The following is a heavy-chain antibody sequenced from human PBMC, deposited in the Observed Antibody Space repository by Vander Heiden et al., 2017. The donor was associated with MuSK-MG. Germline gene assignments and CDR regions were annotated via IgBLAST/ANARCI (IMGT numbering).Heavy chain of an antibody. Sequence: EVQLLESVGGLVQPGGSLRLSCAASGLPFSSYVMSWVRQAPPTGLEWVSGISGSGGSTYYTDSVKGRFTISRDNSKNTLYLQMNSLRAEDTAVYYCAKDLSHYYGSGSFFDYWGQGTLVTVSS. J-gene: IGHJ4*02. D-gene: IGHD3-10*01. CDR3: AKDLSHYYGSGSFFDY. CDR1: GLPFSSYV. CDR2: ISGSGGST. V-gene: IGHV3-23*01.